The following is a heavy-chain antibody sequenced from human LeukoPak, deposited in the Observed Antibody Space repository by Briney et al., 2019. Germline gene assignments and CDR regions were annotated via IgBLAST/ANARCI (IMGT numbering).Heavy chain of an antibody. V-gene: IGHV3-23*01. CDR3: AKDGDSRGDYHWFDC. J-gene: IGHJ5*01. CDR1: GFTFRIYP. Sequence: SGGSLTLSCEPSGFTFRIYPMTWVRPAPGKGREWVSTIDDSDGNTYHADSVKGRLTTSRDNSWDALDLQMNSLRVEATAVYYCAKDGDSRGDYHWFDCWGKGTLVTVSS. CDR2: IDDSDGNT. D-gene: IGHD4-17*01.